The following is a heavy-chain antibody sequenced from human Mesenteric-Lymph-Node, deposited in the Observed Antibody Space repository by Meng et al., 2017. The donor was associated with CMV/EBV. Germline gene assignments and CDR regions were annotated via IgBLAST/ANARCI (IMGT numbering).Heavy chain of an antibody. J-gene: IGHJ4*02. D-gene: IGHD2-21*01. CDR3: ARDRWGFVDY. CDR2: TYYRSKWSY. CDR1: GHSTSSHTAG. V-gene: IGHV6-1*01. Sequence: IAGHSTSSHTAGWSWVRQSPSRGLEWPPTTYYRSKWSYDYARSVKSRIPILPDTSKNQFSLKLKSVTTEDTAVYYCARDRWGFVDYWGQGTLVTVSS.